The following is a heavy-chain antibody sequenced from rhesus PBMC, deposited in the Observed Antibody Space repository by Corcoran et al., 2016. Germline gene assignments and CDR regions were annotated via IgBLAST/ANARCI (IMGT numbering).Heavy chain of an antibody. CDR2: RNGNSGRT. Sequence: QVQLQESGPGLVKPSETLSLTCAVSGASISSYWWSWIRRPPGKGLEWIGERNGNSGRTYYNPSLKSRVTSTKDASKNQFSLKLSSVTAADTAVYYCARDLSGSSYGYWGQGVLVTVSS. D-gene: IGHD4-29*01. J-gene: IGHJ4*01. CDR1: GASISSYW. V-gene: IGHV4-80*01. CDR3: ARDLSGSSYGY.